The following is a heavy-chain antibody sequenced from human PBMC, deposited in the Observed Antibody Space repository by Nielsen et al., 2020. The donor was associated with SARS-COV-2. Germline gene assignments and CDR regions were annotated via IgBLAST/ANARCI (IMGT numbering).Heavy chain of an antibody. CDR3: ARDAVAGDY. Sequence: SETLSLTCTVSGYSITIGYYWGWIRQAPGKGLEWIGSISHRGSTYYNPSLESRVTISRDTSKNQSSLRLNSVTAADTAIYYCARDAVAGDYWGQGTLVTVSS. CDR1: GYSITIGYY. CDR2: ISHRGST. J-gene: IGHJ4*02. D-gene: IGHD6-13*01. V-gene: IGHV4-38-2*02.